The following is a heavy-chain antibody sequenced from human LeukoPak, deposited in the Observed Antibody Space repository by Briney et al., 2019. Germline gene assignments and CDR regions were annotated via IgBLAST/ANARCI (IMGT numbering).Heavy chain of an antibody. CDR2: ISWNSGSI. CDR3: AKDIKVGATPEVFDI. D-gene: IGHD1-26*01. V-gene: IGHV3-9*01. J-gene: IGHJ3*02. Sequence: GGSLRLSCAASGFTFDDYAMHWVRQAPGKGLEWVSGISWNSGSIGYADSVKGRFTISRDNAKNSLYLQMNSLRAEDTALYYCAKDIKVGATPEVFDIWGQGTMVTVSS. CDR1: GFTFDDYA.